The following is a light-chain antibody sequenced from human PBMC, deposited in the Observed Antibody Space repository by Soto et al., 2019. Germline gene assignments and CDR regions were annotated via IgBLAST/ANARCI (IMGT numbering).Light chain of an antibody. CDR2: DNN. J-gene: IGLJ2*01. V-gene: IGLV1-40*01. CDR1: SSNIGAGYD. Sequence: QSVLTQAPSVSGAPGQRVTISCTGSSSNIGAGYDVHWYQQLPGTAPKLLIFDNNNRPSGVPDRFSGSRSGTSASLAITGLQAEDEADYYCQSYDSSLNGVVSGGGTKLTVL. CDR3: QSYDSSLNGVV.